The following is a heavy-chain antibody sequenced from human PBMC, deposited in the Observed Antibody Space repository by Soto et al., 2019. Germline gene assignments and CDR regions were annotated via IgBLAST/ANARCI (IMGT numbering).Heavy chain of an antibody. CDR3: ARWVVTALELPDPYWYFDL. CDR1: GFTVSSNY. CDR2: IYSGGST. J-gene: IGHJ2*01. D-gene: IGHD2-21*02. V-gene: IGHV3-66*01. Sequence: EVQLVESGGGLVQPGGSLRLSCAASGFTVSSNYMSWVRQAPGKGLEWVSVIYSGGSTYYADSVKGRFTISRDNSKNTLYLQMNSLRAEDTAVYYCARWVVTALELPDPYWYFDLWGRGTLVTVSS.